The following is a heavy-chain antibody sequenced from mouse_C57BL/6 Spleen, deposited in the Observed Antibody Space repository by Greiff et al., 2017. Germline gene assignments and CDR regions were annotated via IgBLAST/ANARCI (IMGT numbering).Heavy chain of an antibody. J-gene: IGHJ1*03. D-gene: IGHD1-1*01. CDR2: IYPRSGNT. CDR3: AGSHYYGSSYWYFDV. V-gene: IGHV1-81*01. CDR1: GYTFTSYG. Sequence: VQLQQSGAELARPGASVKLSCKASGYTFTSYGISWVKQRTGQGLEWIGEIYPRSGNTYYNEKFKGKATLTADKSSSTAYMELRSLTSEDSAVYFCAGSHYYGSSYWYFDVWGTGTTVTVSS.